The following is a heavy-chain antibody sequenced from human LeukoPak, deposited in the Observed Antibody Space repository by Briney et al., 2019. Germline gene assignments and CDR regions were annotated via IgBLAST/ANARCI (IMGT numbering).Heavy chain of an antibody. CDR2: LTASGGTT. V-gene: IGHV3-23*01. CDR3: AKRNDAFDI. Sequence: GGSLRLSCAASGVTFTAYPMTWVRQAPGKGLEWVSTLTASGGTTYYADSVRGRFTISRDNSRDMLYLQMNSLRGDDTAVYYCAKRNDAFDIWGQGTMVTVSS. CDR1: GVTFTAYP. J-gene: IGHJ3*02.